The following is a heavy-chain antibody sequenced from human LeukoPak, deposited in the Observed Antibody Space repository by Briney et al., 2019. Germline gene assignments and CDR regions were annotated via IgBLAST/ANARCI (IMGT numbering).Heavy chain of an antibody. CDR3: ARDYGYSSGPSYWYFDL. J-gene: IGHJ2*01. CDR2: INPSGGST. CDR1: GYTLTELS. V-gene: IGHV1-46*01. Sequence: ASVKVSCKVSGYTLTELSMHWVRQAPGKGLEWMGIINPSGGSTSYAQKFQGRVTMTRDTSTSTVYMELSSLRSEDTAVYYCARDYGYSSGPSYWYFDLWGRGTLVTVSS. D-gene: IGHD6-19*01.